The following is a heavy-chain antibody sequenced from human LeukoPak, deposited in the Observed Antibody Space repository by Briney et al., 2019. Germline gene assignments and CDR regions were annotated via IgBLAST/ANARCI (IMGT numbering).Heavy chain of an antibody. CDR3: ARGMGGGVSNFDY. CDR1: GFTFSSYS. D-gene: IGHD3-16*01. J-gene: IGHJ4*02. Sequence: NTGGSLRLSCAASGFTFSSYSMNWVRQAPGKGLEWVSSISSSSSYIYYADSVKGRFTISRDNAKNSLYLQMNSLRAEDTAVYHCARGMGGGVSNFDYWGQGTLVTVSS. CDR2: ISSSSSYI. V-gene: IGHV3-21*01.